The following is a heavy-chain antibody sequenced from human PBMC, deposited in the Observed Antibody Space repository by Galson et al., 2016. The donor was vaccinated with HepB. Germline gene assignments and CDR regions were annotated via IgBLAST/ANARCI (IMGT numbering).Heavy chain of an antibody. CDR2: IFHSGTT. Sequence: SETLSLTCSVSGDSIKNSLYYWAWIRQPPGKGLEWIGNIFHSGTTYYNPSLKSRVTMSADTSTNHSSLSLNSMTAADTAVYYCARCRDRWLQLDQWGQGTLVTGSS. V-gene: IGHV4-39*02. D-gene: IGHD5-24*01. J-gene: IGHJ4*02. CDR3: ARCRDRWLQLDQ. CDR1: GDSIKNSLYY.